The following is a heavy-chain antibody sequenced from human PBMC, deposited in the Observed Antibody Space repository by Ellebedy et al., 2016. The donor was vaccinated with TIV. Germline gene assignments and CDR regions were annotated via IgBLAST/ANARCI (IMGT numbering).Heavy chain of an antibody. CDR3: ARDGHYFAMDV. Sequence: GESLKISCAASGFTFSNYWMTWVRQAPGKGLEWVANIKYDGSEKYYADSVKGRITTSRDNAKNSLFLQMNSLRAEDTAVYYCARDGHYFAMDVWGQGTTVAVSS. J-gene: IGHJ6*02. CDR1: GFTFSNYW. V-gene: IGHV3-7*03. CDR2: IKYDGSEK.